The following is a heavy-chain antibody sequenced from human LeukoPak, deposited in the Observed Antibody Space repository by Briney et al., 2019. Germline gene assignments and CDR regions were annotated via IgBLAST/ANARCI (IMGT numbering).Heavy chain of an antibody. CDR3: ATAGSGYDDYYYYGMDV. CDR1: GYTLTELS. V-gene: IGHV1-24*01. J-gene: IGHJ6*02. D-gene: IGHD5-12*01. Sequence: ASVKVSCKVSGYTLTELSMHWVRQAPRKGLEWMGGFDPEDGETIYAQKFQGRVTMTEDTSTDTAYMELSSLRSEDTAVYYCATAGSGYDDYYYYGMDVWGQGTTVTVSS. CDR2: FDPEDGET.